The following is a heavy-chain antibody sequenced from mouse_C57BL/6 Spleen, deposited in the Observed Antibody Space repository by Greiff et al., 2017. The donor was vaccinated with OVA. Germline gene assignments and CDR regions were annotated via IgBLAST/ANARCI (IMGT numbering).Heavy chain of an antibody. Sequence: QVQLQQSGAELVKPGASVKLSCKASGYTFTSYWMQWVKQRPGQGLEWIGEIDPSDSYTKYNQKFKGKATLTVDTSSSTAYMQLSNLTSEDSAVYYCARRGAYGSSLWFAYWGQGTLVTVSA. CDR2: IDPSDSYT. D-gene: IGHD1-1*01. CDR3: ARRGAYGSSLWFAY. V-gene: IGHV1-50*01. J-gene: IGHJ3*01. CDR1: GYTFTSYW.